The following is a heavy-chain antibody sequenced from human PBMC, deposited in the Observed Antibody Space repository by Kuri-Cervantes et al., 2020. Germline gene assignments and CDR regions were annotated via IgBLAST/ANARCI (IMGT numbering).Heavy chain of an antibody. Sequence: GESLKISCAASGFTFSSYSMNWVRQAPGKGLEWVSSISSSSSYIYYADSVKGRFTISRDNAKNSLYLQMNSLRAEDAAVYYCASPSKDTRQWLVRGATAEYFQHWGQGTLVTVSS. CDR1: GFTFSSYS. CDR3: ASPSKDTRQWLVRGATAEYFQH. D-gene: IGHD6-19*01. V-gene: IGHV3-21*04. J-gene: IGHJ1*01. CDR2: ISSSSSYI.